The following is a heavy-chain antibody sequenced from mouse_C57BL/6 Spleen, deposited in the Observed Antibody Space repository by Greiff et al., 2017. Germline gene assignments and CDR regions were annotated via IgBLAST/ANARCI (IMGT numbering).Heavy chain of an antibody. D-gene: IGHD2-3*01. CDR1: GFSFNTYA. CDR3: VRRGDDGYPFDV. J-gene: IGHJ1*03. CDR2: IRSKSNNYAT. V-gene: IGHV10-1*01. Sequence: EVQLVESGGGLVQPKGSLKLSCAASGFSFNTYAMNWVRQAPGKGLEWVARIRSKSNNYATYYADSVKDRFTISRDDSESMLYLQMNNLKTEDTAMYYCVRRGDDGYPFDVWGTGTTVTVSS.